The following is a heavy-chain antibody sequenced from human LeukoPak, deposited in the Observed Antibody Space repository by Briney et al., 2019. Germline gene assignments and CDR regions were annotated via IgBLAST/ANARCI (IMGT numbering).Heavy chain of an antibody. D-gene: IGHD5-18*01. CDR3: ARIGLWLPDY. J-gene: IGHJ4*02. Sequence: QPGGSLRLSCAASGFTFSSYAMSWVRQAPGKGLEWVATIKQDGSEKYYVDPVKGRFTISRNNAKNSLYLQMNSLRAEDTAVYYCARIGLWLPDYWGQGNLVTVSS. V-gene: IGHV3-7*01. CDR1: GFTFSSYA. CDR2: IKQDGSEK.